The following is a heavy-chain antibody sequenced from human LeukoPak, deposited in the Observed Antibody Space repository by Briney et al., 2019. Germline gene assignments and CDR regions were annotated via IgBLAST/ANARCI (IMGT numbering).Heavy chain of an antibody. J-gene: IGHJ5*02. V-gene: IGHV4-4*02. D-gene: IGHD3-22*01. CDR2: IYHSGST. Sequence: PSGTLSLTCAVSGGSISSSNWWSWVRQPPGKGLEWIGEIYHSGSTNYNPSLKSRVTISVDKSKNQFSLKLSSVTAADTAVYYCAGGPRTYYYDSSGYFNWFDPWGQGTLVTVSS. CDR3: AGGPRTYYYDSSGYFNWFDP. CDR1: GGSISSSNW.